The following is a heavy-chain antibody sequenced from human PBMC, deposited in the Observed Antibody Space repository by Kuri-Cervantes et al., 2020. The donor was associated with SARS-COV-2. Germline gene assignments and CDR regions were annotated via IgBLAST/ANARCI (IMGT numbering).Heavy chain of an antibody. J-gene: IGHJ4*02. V-gene: IGHV3-30*02. CDR2: IRYDGSNK. CDR1: GFTFSSYG. Sequence: GESLKISCAASGFTFSSYGMHWVRQAPGKGLEWVAFIRYDGSNKYYVDSVKGRFTISRDNAKNSLYLQMNSLRAEDTAVYYCAREFFGVVNGYFDYWGQGTLVTVSS. D-gene: IGHD3-3*01. CDR3: AREFFGVVNGYFDY.